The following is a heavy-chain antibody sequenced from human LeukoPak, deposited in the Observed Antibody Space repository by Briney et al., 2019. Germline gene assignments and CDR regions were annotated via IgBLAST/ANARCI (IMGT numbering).Heavy chain of an antibody. CDR1: GGSISSYY. Sequence: SVTLSLTCTVSGGSISSYYWGWIPRPPGKGVEWIGYIYYSRRTNYNPSRKGRVTKSVDTSKNQSALTMSPVTAADTAAYYCARSGAYSGYDYYCDPRGQGTQATVSS. J-gene: IGHJ5*02. D-gene: IGHD5-12*01. CDR2: IYYSRRT. CDR3: ARSGAYSGYDYYCDP. V-gene: IGHV4-59*08.